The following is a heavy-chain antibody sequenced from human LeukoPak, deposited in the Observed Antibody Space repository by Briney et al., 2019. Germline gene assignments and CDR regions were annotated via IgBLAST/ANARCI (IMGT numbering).Heavy chain of an antibody. Sequence: GGSLRLSCAASGFTFSSYAMSWVRQAPGKGLEWVSGISGSGGTTYHADSVKGRFTISRDNSKNTLYLQMNSLRAEDTAVYYCARGYDFWSGYYTWGQGTLVTVSS. CDR2: ISGSGGTT. J-gene: IGHJ4*02. V-gene: IGHV3-23*01. D-gene: IGHD3-3*01. CDR3: ARGYDFWSGYYT. CDR1: GFTFSSYA.